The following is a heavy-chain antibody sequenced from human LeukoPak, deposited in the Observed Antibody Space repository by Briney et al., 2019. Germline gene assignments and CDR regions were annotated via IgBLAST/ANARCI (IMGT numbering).Heavy chain of an antibody. J-gene: IGHJ4*02. CDR2: MNPNSGGT. D-gene: IGHD3-3*01. V-gene: IGHV1-2*02. Sequence: ASVKVSCKASGYTFTGYYMHWVRQAPAQGLEWMGWMNPNSGGTNYAQKFQGRVTMTRDTSISTAYMELSRLRSDDTAVYYCATNYDFWSGPNSGSFDYWGQGTLVTVSS. CDR1: GYTFTGYY. CDR3: ATNYDFWSGPNSGSFDY.